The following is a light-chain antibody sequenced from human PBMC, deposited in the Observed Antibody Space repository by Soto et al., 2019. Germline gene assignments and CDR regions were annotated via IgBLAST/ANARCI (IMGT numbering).Light chain of an antibody. CDR3: QQTHSTPQS. Sequence: DIQMTQSPSSLSASVGDRVTITCRASQSIITYLNWYQQKPGKAPKLLIHGASSLQSGVPSRFSGSGYGTDFSPTINSLQPEDFASYYCQQTHSTPQSFGGGTKVEIK. J-gene: IGKJ4*01. V-gene: IGKV1-39*01. CDR2: GAS. CDR1: QSIITY.